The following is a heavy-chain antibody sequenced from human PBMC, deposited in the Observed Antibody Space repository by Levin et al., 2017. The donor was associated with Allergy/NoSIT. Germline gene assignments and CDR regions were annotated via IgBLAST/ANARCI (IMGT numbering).Heavy chain of an antibody. CDR2: INTDGSTT. J-gene: IGHJ3*02. CDR1: GFTFSSYW. D-gene: IGHD2-15*01. Sequence: GGSLRLSCAASGFTFSSYWMHWVRHAPGKGLVWVSRINTDGSTTSYADSVKGRFTISRDNAKNTLYLQMNSLRAEDTAVYYCARDRCSGPSCYSWAFDSWGQGTMVTVSS. CDR3: ARDRCSGPSCYSWAFDS. V-gene: IGHV3-74*01.